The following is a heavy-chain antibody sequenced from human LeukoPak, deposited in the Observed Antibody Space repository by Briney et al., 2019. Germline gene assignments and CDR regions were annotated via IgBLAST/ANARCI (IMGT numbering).Heavy chain of an antibody. CDR3: ARGPYSYDSSGAFDI. V-gene: IGHV4-39*07. Sequence: SETLSLTCTVSAGSISSNSYYWGWIRQPPGKGLQWIGSIYYSGSTYYNPSLKSRVTISVDTSKNQFSLKLSSVTAADTAVYFCARGPYSYDSSGAFDIWGQGTMVTVSS. J-gene: IGHJ3*02. CDR2: IYYSGST. D-gene: IGHD3-22*01. CDR1: AGSISSNSYY.